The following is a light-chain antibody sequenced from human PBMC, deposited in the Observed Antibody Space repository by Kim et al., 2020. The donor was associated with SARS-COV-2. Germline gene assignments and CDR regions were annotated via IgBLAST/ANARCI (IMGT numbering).Light chain of an antibody. Sequence: ELTQPPSASGTPGQRVTISCSGRSSNIGSNYVYWYQQLPGTAPKLLIYRNNQRPSGVPDRFSGSKSGTSASLPISGLRSEDEADYYCAAWDDSLSGWVFGGGTQLTVL. V-gene: IGLV1-47*01. CDR1: SSNIGSNY. CDR3: AAWDDSLSGWV. J-gene: IGLJ3*02. CDR2: RNN.